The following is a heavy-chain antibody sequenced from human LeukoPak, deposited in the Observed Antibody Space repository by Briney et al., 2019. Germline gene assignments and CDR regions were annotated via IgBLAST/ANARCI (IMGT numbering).Heavy chain of an antibody. V-gene: IGHV1-2*02. CDR1: GYTFTDYY. CDR2: INPDSGGT. Sequence: GASVKVSCKASGYTFTDYYMHWVRQAPGQGLEWMGWINPDSGGTNYAQTFQGSVTMTRDTSISTAYMELSRLRSDDTAVYYCARERQGCSGGSCYSLNWFDPWGQGTLVTVSS. D-gene: IGHD2-15*01. J-gene: IGHJ5*02. CDR3: ARERQGCSGGSCYSLNWFDP.